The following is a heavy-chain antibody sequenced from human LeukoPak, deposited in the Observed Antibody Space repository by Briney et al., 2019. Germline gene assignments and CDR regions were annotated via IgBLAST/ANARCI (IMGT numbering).Heavy chain of an antibody. J-gene: IGHJ4*02. Sequence: SETLSLTCTVSGGSISSGGYYWSWIRQPPGKGLEWIGEINHSGSTNYNPSLKSRVTISVDTSKNQFSLKLSSVTAADTAVYYCASHDSSGYYYEFDYWGQGTLVTVSS. CDR1: GGSISSGGYY. V-gene: IGHV4-39*07. D-gene: IGHD3-22*01. CDR3: ASHDSSGYYYEFDY. CDR2: INHSGST.